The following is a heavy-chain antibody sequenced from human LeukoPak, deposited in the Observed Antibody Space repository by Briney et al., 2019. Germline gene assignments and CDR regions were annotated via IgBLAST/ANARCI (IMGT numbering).Heavy chain of an antibody. Sequence: GASVKVSCKASGYTFTRYYMHWVRQAPGQGLEWMGWINPNSGGTNYAQKFQGRVTMTRDTSISTAYMELSRLRSDDTAVYYCARLLGTWNTFDYWGQGTLVTVSS. V-gene: IGHV1-2*02. CDR2: INPNSGGT. CDR3: ARLLGTWNTFDY. CDR1: GYTFTRYY. D-gene: IGHD1/OR15-1a*01. J-gene: IGHJ4*02.